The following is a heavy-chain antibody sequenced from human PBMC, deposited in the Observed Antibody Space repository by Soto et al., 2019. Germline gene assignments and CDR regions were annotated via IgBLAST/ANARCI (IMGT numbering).Heavy chain of an antibody. D-gene: IGHD3-10*01. CDR2: ISGSSTRT. Sequence: EVQLSGSGGGLVQPGGSLRLSCAASGFTFSSYAMSWVRQAPGKGLEWVSAISGSSTRTYYEDSVKGRFTISRDNTKGTLYLQMISLRAEDTAVYYCAKDPSSGFAMENYFDYWGQGTLVTVSS. CDR1: GFTFSSYA. CDR3: AKDPSSGFAMENYFDY. J-gene: IGHJ4*02. V-gene: IGHV3-23*01.